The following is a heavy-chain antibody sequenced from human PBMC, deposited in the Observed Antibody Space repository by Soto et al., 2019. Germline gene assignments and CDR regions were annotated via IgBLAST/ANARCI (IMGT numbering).Heavy chain of an antibody. CDR2: VKSKADNYAT. CDR3: TSLYSSGRPPYYFDY. V-gene: IGHV3-73*01. D-gene: IGHD6-19*01. CDR1: GFTFSGSA. J-gene: IGHJ4*02. Sequence: EVQLVESGGGLVQPGGSLKLSCAASGFTFSGSAMHWVRQASGKGLEWVGRVKSKADNYATAYATSVKGRFTISRXXSXXTAYLQMNSLKTEDTAVYYCTSLYSSGRPPYYFDYWGQGTLVTVSS.